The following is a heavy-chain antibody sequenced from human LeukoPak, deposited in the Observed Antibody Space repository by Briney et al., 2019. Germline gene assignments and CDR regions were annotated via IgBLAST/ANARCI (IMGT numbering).Heavy chain of an antibody. CDR1: GGSFSGYY. Sequence: LETLSLTCAVYGGSFSGYYWSWIRQPPGKGLEWIGEINHSGSTNYNPSLKSRVTISVDTSKNQFSLKLSSVTAADTAVYYCARESMTTVVTGFDYWGQGTLVTVSS. CDR2: INHSGST. V-gene: IGHV4-34*01. D-gene: IGHD4-23*01. J-gene: IGHJ4*02. CDR3: ARESMTTVVTGFDY.